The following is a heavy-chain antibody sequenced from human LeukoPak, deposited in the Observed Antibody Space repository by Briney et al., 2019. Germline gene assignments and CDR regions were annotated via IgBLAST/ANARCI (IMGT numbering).Heavy chain of an antibody. V-gene: IGHV3-21*01. CDR1: GFTFSSYS. CDR2: ISSSSSYI. J-gene: IGHJ4*02. D-gene: IGHD3-10*01. Sequence: GGSLRLSCAASGFTFSSYSMNWVRQAPGKGLEWVSSISSSSSYIYYADSVKGRFTISRDNAKNSLYLQMNSLRAEDTAVYYRARYYGSGSYYTDYWVQGPLVTVSS. CDR3: ARYYGSGSYYTDY.